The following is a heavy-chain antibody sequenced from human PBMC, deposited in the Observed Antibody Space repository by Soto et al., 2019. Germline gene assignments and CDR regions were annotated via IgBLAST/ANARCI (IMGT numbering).Heavy chain of an antibody. V-gene: IGHV3-23*01. CDR1: GFTFITYV. J-gene: IGHJ4*02. Sequence: AGWSLRLSCASSGFTFITYVMAWVRQAPGRGLEWVSGISASGSNGFYTDSVKGRFIISRDNSKNTLYLQMNSLRVDDTALYFCAKGDSDYYFDSLGQGTLVTVSS. D-gene: IGHD4-4*01. CDR2: ISASGSNG. CDR3: AKGDSDYYFDS.